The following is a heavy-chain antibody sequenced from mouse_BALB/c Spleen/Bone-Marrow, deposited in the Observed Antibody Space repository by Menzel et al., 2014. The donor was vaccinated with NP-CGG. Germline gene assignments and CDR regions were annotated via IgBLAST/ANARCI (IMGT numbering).Heavy chain of an antibody. CDR2: IWSDGST. Sequence: QVQLQQSGPGLVAPSQSLSITCTVSGFSLTSYGIHWVRQPPGKGLEWLVVIWSDGSTTYNSSLKSRLNIRKDNSKSQVFLKVRSLQTDDTAMYYCARTGTYYAMDYWGQGTSVTVSS. V-gene: IGHV2-6*02. CDR1: GFSLTSYG. J-gene: IGHJ4*01. CDR3: ARTGTYYAMDY. D-gene: IGHD4-1*01.